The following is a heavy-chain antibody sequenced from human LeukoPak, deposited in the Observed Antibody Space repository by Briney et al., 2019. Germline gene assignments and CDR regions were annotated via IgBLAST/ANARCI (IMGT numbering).Heavy chain of an antibody. CDR1: GYTFTTYW. Sequence: GESLKISCKGSGYTFTTYWIGWVRQMPGKGLEWMVIIYPGDSNTRYSPSFQGQVTISVDKSISTAYLQWSSLNASDAAIYYCARLREYIGPKYYYYMDVWGKGTTVTISS. V-gene: IGHV5-51*01. J-gene: IGHJ6*03. CDR2: IYPGDSNT. CDR3: ARLREYIGPKYYYYMDV. D-gene: IGHD2/OR15-2a*01.